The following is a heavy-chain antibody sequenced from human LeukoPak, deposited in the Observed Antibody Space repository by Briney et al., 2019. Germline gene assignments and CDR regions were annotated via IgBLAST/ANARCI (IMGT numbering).Heavy chain of an antibody. CDR3: ARQGSPGGINWFDS. D-gene: IGHD2-15*01. J-gene: IGHJ5*01. Sequence: PSETLSLTCTVSGGSISSSSYFWGWIRQPPGKGLEWIGSIYYSGSTYYNPPLNSRVTMSVDTSKNQSSLKLSSVTAADTAVYYCARQGSPGGINWFDSWGQGTLVTVSS. CDR2: IYYSGST. CDR1: GGSISSSSYF. V-gene: IGHV4-39*01.